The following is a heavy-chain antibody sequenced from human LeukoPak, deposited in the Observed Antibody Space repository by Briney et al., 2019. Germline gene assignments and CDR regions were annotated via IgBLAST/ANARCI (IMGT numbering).Heavy chain of an antibody. CDR3: ARDFWSGYYRETIDY. V-gene: IGHV1-2*02. Sequence: ASVKVSCKASGYTFTGYYMHWVRQAPGQGLEWMGWINPNSDGTNYAQKFQGRVTMTRDTSISTAYMELSRLRSDDTAVYYCARDFWSGYYRETIDYWGQGTLVTVSS. CDR1: GYTFTGYY. CDR2: INPNSDGT. J-gene: IGHJ4*02. D-gene: IGHD3-3*01.